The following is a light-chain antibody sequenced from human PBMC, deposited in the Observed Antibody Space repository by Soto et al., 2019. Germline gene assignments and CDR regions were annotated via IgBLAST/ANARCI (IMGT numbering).Light chain of an antibody. Sequence: QSALTQPASVSGSPGQSITISCTGTSSDVGGYNYVSWYQQHPGKAPKLMIYYVSNRPSGFSNRFSGSKSGNTASLTISGIQAEDEADYYCRSYTSSSTLVFGGGTKLTV. CDR3: RSYTSSSTLV. CDR2: YVS. CDR1: SSDVGGYNY. J-gene: IGLJ2*01. V-gene: IGLV2-14*01.